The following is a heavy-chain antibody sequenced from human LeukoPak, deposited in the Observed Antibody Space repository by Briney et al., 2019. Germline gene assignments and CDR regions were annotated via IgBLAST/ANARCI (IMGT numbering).Heavy chain of an antibody. D-gene: IGHD3-9*01. CDR2: FDPEDGET. J-gene: IGHJ5*02. Sequence: ASVKVSCKVSGYTLTELSMHWVRQAPGKGLEWMGGFDPEDGETIYAQKFQGRVTMTEDTSTDTAYMELSSLRSEDTAVYYCATGLDHYDRNWFDPWGQGTLVTVSS. V-gene: IGHV1-24*01. CDR1: GYTLTELS. CDR3: ATGLDHYDRNWFDP.